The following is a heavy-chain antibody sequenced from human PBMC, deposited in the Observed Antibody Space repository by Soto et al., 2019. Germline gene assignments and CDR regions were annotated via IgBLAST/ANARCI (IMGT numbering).Heavy chain of an antibody. CDR3: TTDLRPWYRDRDAFDI. J-gene: IGHJ3*02. Sequence: PGGSLRLSCAASGFTFSNAWMSWVRQAPGKGLEWVGRIKSKTDGGTTDYAAPVKGRFTISRDDSKNTLYLQMNSLKTEDTAVYYCTTDLRPWYRDRDAFDIWGQGTMVTVSS. D-gene: IGHD1-26*01. CDR1: GFTFSNAW. V-gene: IGHV3-15*01. CDR2: IKSKTDGGTT.